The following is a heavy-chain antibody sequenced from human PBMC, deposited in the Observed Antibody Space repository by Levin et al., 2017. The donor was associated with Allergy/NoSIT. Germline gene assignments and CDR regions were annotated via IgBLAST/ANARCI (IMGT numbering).Heavy chain of an antibody. Sequence: SETLSLTCTVSGGSISTYYWNWIRQPPGKGLEWIGYSYYSGTTNYNPSLKSRVTISVDTSKNQFSLKLSSVTTADTAVYYCARSWHGDYVGDAFDIWGQGTMVTVSS. CDR1: GGSISTYY. CDR2: SYYSGTT. V-gene: IGHV4-59*01. D-gene: IGHD4-17*01. CDR3: ARSWHGDYVGDAFDI. J-gene: IGHJ3*02.